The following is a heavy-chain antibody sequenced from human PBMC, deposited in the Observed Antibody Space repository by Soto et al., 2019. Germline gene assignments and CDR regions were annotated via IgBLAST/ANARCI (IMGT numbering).Heavy chain of an antibody. CDR1: GYTFTGYY. CDR3: ARAINSRCSGGSCYSGWFDP. CDR2: INPNSGGT. D-gene: IGHD2-15*01. J-gene: IGHJ5*02. V-gene: IGHV1-2*04. Sequence: GASVKVSCKASGYTFTGYYMHWVRQAPGQGLEWMGWINPNSGGTNYAQKFQGWVTMTRDTSISTAYMELSRLRSDDTAVYYCARAINSRCSGGSCYSGWFDPWGQGTLVTVSS.